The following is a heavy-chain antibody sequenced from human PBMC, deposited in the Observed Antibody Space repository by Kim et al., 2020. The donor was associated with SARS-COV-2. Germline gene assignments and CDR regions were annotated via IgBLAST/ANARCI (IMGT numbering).Heavy chain of an antibody. CDR1: GFTFSSCG. CDR2: ISYDGSNK. Sequence: GGSLRLSCVASGFTFSSCGMHWVRQAPGKGLEWVAFISYDGSNKYYADSVKGRFTISRDNSKNTLYLQMNSLRGEDTAVYYCCRTVVAGSNWFDPWGQGTLVTVSS. V-gene: IGHV3-30*03. CDR3: CRTVVAGSNWFDP. J-gene: IGHJ5*02. D-gene: IGHD6-19*01.